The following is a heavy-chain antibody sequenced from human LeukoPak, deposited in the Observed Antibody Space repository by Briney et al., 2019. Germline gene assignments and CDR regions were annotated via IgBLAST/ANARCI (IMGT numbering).Heavy chain of an antibody. CDR2: IRYDGSNK. CDR3: AKDGGGYYPSYYYYMDV. CDR1: GFTFSSYG. J-gene: IGHJ6*03. Sequence: GGSLRLSCAASGFTFSSYGMRWVRQAPGKGLEWGAFIRYDGSNKYYADSVKGRFTISRDNSKNTLYLQMNSLRAEDTAVYYCAKDGGGYYPSYYYYMDVWGKGTTVTISS. D-gene: IGHD3-22*01. V-gene: IGHV3-30*02.